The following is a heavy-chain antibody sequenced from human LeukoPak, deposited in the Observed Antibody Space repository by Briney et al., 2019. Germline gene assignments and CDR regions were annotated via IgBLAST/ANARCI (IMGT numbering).Heavy chain of an antibody. V-gene: IGHV2-5*02. CDR2: IYWDDDK. D-gene: IGHD3-9*01. CDR1: GFSLTTSGVG. J-gene: IGHJ4*02. CDR3: AHSDRDYDFLTGYCTYSYFDY. Sequence: SGPTLVKPTQPLTLTFTFSGFSLTTSGVGVGWIRQPPGKALEWLALIYWDDDKRYSPSLNSRLTITKDTSKNQVFLTMTNMDPVDTSTYYCAHSDRDYDFLTGYCTYSYFDYWGQGTLVTVSS.